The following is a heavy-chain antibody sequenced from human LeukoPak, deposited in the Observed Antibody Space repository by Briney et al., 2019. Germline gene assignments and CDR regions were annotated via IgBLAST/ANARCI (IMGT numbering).Heavy chain of an antibody. CDR3: ARDLQQPHGY. CDR1: GFTFSSYS. V-gene: IGHV3-21*01. J-gene: IGHJ4*02. Sequence: GGSLRLSCAASGFTFSSYSMNWVRQAPGKGLEWVSSISSSISYIYYADSVKGRFTISRDNAKNSLYLQMNSLRAEDTAVYYCARDLQQPHGYWGQGTLVTVSS. D-gene: IGHD6-13*01. CDR2: ISSSISYI.